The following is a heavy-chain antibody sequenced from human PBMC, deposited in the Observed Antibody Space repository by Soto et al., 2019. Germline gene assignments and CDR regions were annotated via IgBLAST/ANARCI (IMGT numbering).Heavy chain of an antibody. J-gene: IGHJ4*02. V-gene: IGHV4-38-2*02. CDR2: IYPSVSS. D-gene: IGHD1-1*01. Sequence: PSQTLSLTCSFSVFAISRGYYCSWVRQPPGKGLEWIGSIYPSVSSYHNPSLETRLRLSIDTSKNQFTLNLTSVTAAATALYDCAREKAGTTFFKNWGQGIQVIVCS. CDR3: AREKAGTTFFKN. CDR1: VFAISRGYY.